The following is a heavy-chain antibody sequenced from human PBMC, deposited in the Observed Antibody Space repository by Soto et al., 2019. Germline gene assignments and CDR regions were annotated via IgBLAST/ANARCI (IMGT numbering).Heavy chain of an antibody. CDR3: ARVGYWDYYYYGIHV. CDR2: IDPSDSYT. CDR1: GYSFTSYW. J-gene: IGHJ6*02. Sequence: PGESLKISCKGSGYSFTSYWISWVRQMPGKGLEWMGRIDPSDSYTNYSPSFQGHVTISADKSISTAYLQWRSLKASDTAMYYCARVGYWDYYYYGIHVSGQGTTLTVYS. V-gene: IGHV5-10-1*01. D-gene: IGHD1-26*01.